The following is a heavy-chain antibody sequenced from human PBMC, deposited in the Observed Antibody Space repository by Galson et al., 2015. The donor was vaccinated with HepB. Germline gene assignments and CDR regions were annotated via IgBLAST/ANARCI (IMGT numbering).Heavy chain of an antibody. J-gene: IGHJ1*01. CDR1: GGSISSGGYY. V-gene: IGHV4-31*03. Sequence: TLSLTCTVSGGSISSGGYYWTWIRQLPGKGLEWIGYISYSGSTYYNPSLKSRVTISVDTSKNQFSLKLSSVTAADTAVYYCATSSMVQGLDWGQGTLVTVS. CDR3: ATSSMVQGLD. CDR2: ISYSGST. D-gene: IGHD3-10*01.